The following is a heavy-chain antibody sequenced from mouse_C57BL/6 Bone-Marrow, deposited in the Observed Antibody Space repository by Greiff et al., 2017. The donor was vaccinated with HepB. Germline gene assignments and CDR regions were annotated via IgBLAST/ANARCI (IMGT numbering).Heavy chain of an antibody. CDR1: GFNIKDDY. V-gene: IGHV14-4*01. CDR2: IDPENGDT. D-gene: IGHD3-2*02. CDR3: TTKAQATS. Sequence: VQLQHSGAELVRPGASVKLSCTASGFNIKDDYMHWVKQRPEQGLEWIGWIDPENGDTEYASKFQGKATITADTSSNTAYLQLSSLTSEDTAVYYCTTKAQATSWGQGTLVTVSA. J-gene: IGHJ3*01.